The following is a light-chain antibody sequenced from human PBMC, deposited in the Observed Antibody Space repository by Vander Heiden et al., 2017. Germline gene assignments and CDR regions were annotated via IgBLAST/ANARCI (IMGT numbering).Light chain of an antibody. J-gene: IGKJ2*01. CDR3: QQDDSTPQT. CDR2: WAS. V-gene: IGKV4-1*01. Sequence: LGERATINCKSSQSVLYSSNNKNYLAWYQQKPGQPPKLLIYWASTRESGVPDRFSGSGSGTDFTLTISSLQAEDVAVYYCQQDDSTPQTFGQGTKLEIK. CDR1: QSVLYSSNNKNY.